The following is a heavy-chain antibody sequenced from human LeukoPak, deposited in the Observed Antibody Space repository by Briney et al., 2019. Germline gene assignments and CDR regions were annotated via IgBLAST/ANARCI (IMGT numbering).Heavy chain of an antibody. V-gene: IGHV3-23*01. D-gene: IGHD1-26*01. CDR2: TSGSGAST. Sequence: GGFLRLSCAASGFPFSSYAMSWVRQAPGKGLEWVSATSGSGASTYYSDSVKGRFTVSRDNSKNTLFLQVNSLRAEDTAVYYCTKVTTTSGGKVGARAGALDYWGQGTLVTVSS. J-gene: IGHJ4*02. CDR1: GFPFSSYA. CDR3: TKVTTTSGGKVGARAGALDY.